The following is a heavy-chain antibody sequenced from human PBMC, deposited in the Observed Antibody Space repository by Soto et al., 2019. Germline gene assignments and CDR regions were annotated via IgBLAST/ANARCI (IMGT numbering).Heavy chain of an antibody. V-gene: IGHV4-59*01. CDR2: VYFSGST. J-gene: IGHJ6*02. D-gene: IGHD5-12*01. CDR3: TGDLDIGHRGYGQSNV. Sequence: SETLSLTCTISGGSISSYYWSWIRQTPGKGLEWIGYVYFSGSTNYNPSLKSRVLISIDTSRNQFSLKLNSVTAADTAVYYCTGDLDIGHRGYGQSNVRGQGKTVTVSS. CDR1: GGSISSYY.